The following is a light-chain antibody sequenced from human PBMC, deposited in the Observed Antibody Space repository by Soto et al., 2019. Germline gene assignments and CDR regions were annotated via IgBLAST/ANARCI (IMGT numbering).Light chain of an antibody. CDR3: QRRFSTPLT. CDR1: QSISSY. CDR2: AAS. V-gene: IGKV1-39*01. Sequence: DIQMTQSPSSLSASVGDRVTITCRASQSISSYLHWYQQKPGKAPKLLIYAASSLQSGVPSRFSGSGSGTDFALTISSLQPEDFATYYCQRRFSTPLTFGGGNKVEIK. J-gene: IGKJ4*01.